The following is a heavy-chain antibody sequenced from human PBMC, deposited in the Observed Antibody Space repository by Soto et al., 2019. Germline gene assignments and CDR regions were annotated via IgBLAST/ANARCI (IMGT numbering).Heavy chain of an antibody. D-gene: IGHD3-10*01. CDR1: GLTFNTYA. CDR3: ARDSITRLSYDIPGMDV. Sequence: EVRLLESGGGLVQPGGSLRLSCAASGLTFNTYAMSWVRQAPGKGLEWVSVIGGGGGSTHYADSVKGRFTISRDNSKNTLYLQMNSLRADDTAIYYCARDSITRLSYDIPGMDVWGQGTTVTVSS. V-gene: IGHV3-23*01. CDR2: IGGGGGST. J-gene: IGHJ6*02.